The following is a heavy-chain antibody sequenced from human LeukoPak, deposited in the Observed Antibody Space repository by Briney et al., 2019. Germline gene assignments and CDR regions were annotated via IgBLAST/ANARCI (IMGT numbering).Heavy chain of an antibody. CDR1: GYSFRSLW. Sequence: GESLKISCQASGYSFRSLWIGWVRQMPGKGLEWMGIIYPGDSDTRYSPSFQGQVTISADKSISTAYLQWSSLKASDTAMYYCARLYSNYGFGSGYFDLWGRGTLVTVSS. CDR3: ARLYSNYGFGSGYFDL. J-gene: IGHJ2*01. V-gene: IGHV5-51*01. CDR2: IYPGDSDT. D-gene: IGHD4-11*01.